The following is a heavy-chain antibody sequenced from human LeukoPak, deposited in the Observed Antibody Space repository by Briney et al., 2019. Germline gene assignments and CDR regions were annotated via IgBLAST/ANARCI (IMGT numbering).Heavy chain of an antibody. J-gene: IGHJ4*02. V-gene: IGHV4-59*01. CDR2: IYYSGST. D-gene: IGHD6-19*01. CDR1: GGSISSYY. Sequence: PSETLSLTCTVSGGSISSYYWSWIRQPPGKGLEWIGYIYYSGSTKYNPSLKSRGTISVETSKNQFSLKLSSVTAADTAVYYCATASSGLDYWGQGTLVTVSS. CDR3: ATASSGLDY.